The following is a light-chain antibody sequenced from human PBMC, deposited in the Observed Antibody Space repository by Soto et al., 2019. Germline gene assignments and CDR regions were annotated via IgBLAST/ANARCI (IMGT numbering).Light chain of an antibody. J-gene: IGLJ3*02. CDR1: TGPVTSGYY. CDR2: STN. Sequence: QAVVTQEPSVTVSPGGTVTLTCASSTGPVTSGYYANWFQQKPGQAPRALIYSTNNKHSWTPARFSGSLVGDKAALTVSGVQPEDEADYHCLLYDGGALPVFGGGTKLTVL. CDR3: LLYDGGALPV. V-gene: IGLV7-43*01.